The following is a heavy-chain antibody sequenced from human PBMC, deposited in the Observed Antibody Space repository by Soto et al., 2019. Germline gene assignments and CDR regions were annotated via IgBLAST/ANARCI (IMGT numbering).Heavy chain of an antibody. CDR2: ISGYNGNT. Sequence: QVQLVQSRGEVKKPGASVKASCKTSGYSFTTYGISWVRQAPGQGLEWMGWISGYNGNTNYAQKLKGRLTMTTDTSTSTAYMELRSLTSDDTAVYYCAREGPAPYYYYGMDVWGQGSTVTVSS. CDR1: GYSFTTYG. V-gene: IGHV1-18*01. CDR3: AREGPAPYYYYGMDV. J-gene: IGHJ6*02.